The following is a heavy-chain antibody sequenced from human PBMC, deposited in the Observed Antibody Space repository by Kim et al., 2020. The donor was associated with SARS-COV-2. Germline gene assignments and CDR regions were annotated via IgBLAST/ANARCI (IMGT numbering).Heavy chain of an antibody. D-gene: IGHD3-10*01. J-gene: IGHJ5*02. CDR1: GFTFSSYA. CDR3: AKEVEYYYGSGSYS. Sequence: GGSLKLSCAASGFTFSSYAMSWVRQAPGKGLEWVSAISGSGGSTYYADSVKGRFTISRDNSKNTLYLQMNSLRAEDTAVYYCAKEVEYYYGSGSYSWGQGTLVTVSS. CDR2: ISGSGGST. V-gene: IGHV3-23*01.